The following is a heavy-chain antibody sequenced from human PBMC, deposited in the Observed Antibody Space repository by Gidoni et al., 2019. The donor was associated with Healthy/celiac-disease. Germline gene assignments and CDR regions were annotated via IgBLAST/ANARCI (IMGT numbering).Heavy chain of an antibody. J-gene: IGHJ4*02. V-gene: IGHV3-9*01. CDR3: AKAYSSGWTGPVYFDY. CDR2: ISWNSGSI. D-gene: IGHD6-19*01. Sequence: EVQLVESGGGLVQPGRSLRLSCAASGFPFDDYAMHWVRQAPGKGLEWVSGISWNSGSIGYADSVKGRFTISRDNAKNSLYLQMNSLRAEDTALYHCAKAYSSGWTGPVYFDYWGQGTLVTVSS. CDR1: GFPFDDYA.